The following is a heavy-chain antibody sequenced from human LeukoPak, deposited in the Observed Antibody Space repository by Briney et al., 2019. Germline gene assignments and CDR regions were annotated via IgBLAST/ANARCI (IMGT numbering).Heavy chain of an antibody. Sequence: SETLSLTCAVYGGSFSGYYWSWIRQPPGKGLEWIGEINHSGSTNYNPSLKSRVTISVDTSKNQFSLKLSSVTAADTAVYYCARLRWYENKRDCSSTSCYVAHWFDPWGQGTLVTVSS. J-gene: IGHJ5*02. CDR1: GGSFSGYY. V-gene: IGHV4-34*01. CDR3: ARLRWYENKRDCSSTSCYVAHWFDP. D-gene: IGHD2-2*01. CDR2: INHSGST.